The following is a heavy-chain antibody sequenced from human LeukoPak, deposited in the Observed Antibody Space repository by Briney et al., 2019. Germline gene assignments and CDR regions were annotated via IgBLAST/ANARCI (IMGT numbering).Heavy chain of an antibody. D-gene: IGHD6-19*01. CDR3: AKGPRASGWTYFDY. Sequence: GGSLRLSCAASGFTFSSYAMSWVGQAPGKGLEWVSVISGSGGSTYSAESVKGRFTISRDNSKNTLYLQMNSLRVEDTAVYYCAKGPRASGWTYFDYWGQGTLVTVSS. CDR2: ISGSGGST. J-gene: IGHJ4*02. V-gene: IGHV3-23*01. CDR1: GFTFSSYA.